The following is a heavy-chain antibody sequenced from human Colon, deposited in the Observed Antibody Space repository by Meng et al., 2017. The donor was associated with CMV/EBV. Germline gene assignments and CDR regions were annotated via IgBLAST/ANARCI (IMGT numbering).Heavy chain of an antibody. Sequence: GSLRLSCSVAGGSFKTDTWNWIRQPPGKGLEWVGYMSNVGVTYYNPSLKSRVSISVDSSRSQFSLTLKSVTAADTATYYCARSKVPLATTYYNGLDVWGQGTTVTVSS. CDR1: GGSFKTDT. D-gene: IGHD5-12*01. J-gene: IGHJ6*02. V-gene: IGHV4-59*01. CDR3: ARSKVPLATTYYNGLDV. CDR2: MSNVGVT.